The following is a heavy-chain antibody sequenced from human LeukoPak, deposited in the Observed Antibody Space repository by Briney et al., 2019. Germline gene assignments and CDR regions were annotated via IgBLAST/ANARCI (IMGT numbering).Heavy chain of an antibody. J-gene: IGHJ6*02. D-gene: IGHD1-26*01. CDR1: GFTFSSYE. V-gene: IGHV3-48*03. Sequence: GGSLRLSCAASGFTFSSYEMNWVRQAPGKGLDWVSYISSSGSTIYYADSVKGRFTISRDNAKNSLYLQMNSLRAEDTAVYYCARVREDSMDVWGQGTTVTVSS. CDR2: ISSSGSTI. CDR3: ARVREDSMDV.